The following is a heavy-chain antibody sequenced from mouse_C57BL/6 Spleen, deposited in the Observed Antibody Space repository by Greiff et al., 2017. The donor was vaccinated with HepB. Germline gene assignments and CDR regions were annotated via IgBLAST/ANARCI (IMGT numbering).Heavy chain of an antibody. Sequence: EVQLQQSGAELVRPGASVKLSCTASGFNIKDYYMHWVKQRPEQGLEWIGRIDPEDGDTEYAPKFPGKATMTADTSSNTAYLQLSSLTSEDTAVYYCTTLGTVVPSGYDYWGQGTSVTVSS. V-gene: IGHV14-1*01. CDR1: GFNIKDYY. D-gene: IGHD1-1*01. CDR3: TTLGTVVPSGYDY. CDR2: IDPEDGDT. J-gene: IGHJ4*01.